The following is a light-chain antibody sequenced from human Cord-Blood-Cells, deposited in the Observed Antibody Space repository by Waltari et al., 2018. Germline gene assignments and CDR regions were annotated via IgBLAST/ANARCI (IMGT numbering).Light chain of an antibody. J-gene: IGKJ3*01. CDR2: AAS. CDR1: QSISSY. CDR3: QQSYSTPFT. Sequence: DIQMTQSPSSLSASVGDRVTITCRASQSISSYLNWYQQKPGKAPKLLIYAASSLQSGVPSRFSGSGSGTDFTLTISSLQPEDFATYYCQQSYSTPFTFSAATKVDI. V-gene: IGKV1-39*01.